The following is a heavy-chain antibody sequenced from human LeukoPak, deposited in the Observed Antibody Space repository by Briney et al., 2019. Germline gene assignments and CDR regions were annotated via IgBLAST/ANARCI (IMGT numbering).Heavy chain of an antibody. D-gene: IGHD1-20*01. Sequence: PSETLSLTCSVSGGSISSYYWSWIRQPPGKGLEWIWYIYYSGSTHYNPSLKSRVTISVDTSKNQFSLKLSSVTAADTAVYYCATIGITGTTHLYYYFDYWGQGTLVTVSS. CDR3: ATIGITGTTHLYYYFDY. V-gene: IGHV4-59*01. CDR1: GGSISSYY. J-gene: IGHJ4*02. CDR2: IYYSGST.